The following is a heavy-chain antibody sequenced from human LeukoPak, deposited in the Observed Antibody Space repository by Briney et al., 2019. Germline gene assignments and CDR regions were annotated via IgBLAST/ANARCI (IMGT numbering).Heavy chain of an antibody. Sequence: GASVKVSCKASGYTFTGYYMHWVRQAPGQGLEWMGRINPSSGGTNYAQKFRGGVTMTRDTSISTAYMELSRLRSDDTAVYYCATNSQWLVGNWFDPWGQGTLVTVSS. J-gene: IGHJ5*02. V-gene: IGHV1-2*06. CDR2: INPSSGGT. CDR1: GYTFTGYY. CDR3: ATNSQWLVGNWFDP. D-gene: IGHD6-19*01.